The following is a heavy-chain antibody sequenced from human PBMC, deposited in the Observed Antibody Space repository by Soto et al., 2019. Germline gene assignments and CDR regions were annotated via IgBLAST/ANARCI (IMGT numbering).Heavy chain of an antibody. Sequence: SETLSLTCTVSGGSISSSIYYWGWIRQPPGKGLEWIGSIDHSGNTYYNPSLKSRVTISVDTSKIQFSLELSSVTAADTAVYYCARGVDCSSTSCYGHYHYYMDVWGKGTKVTVSS. CDR3: ARGVDCSSTSCYGHYHYYMDV. CDR1: GGSISSSIYY. V-gene: IGHV4-39*01. CDR2: IDHSGNT. J-gene: IGHJ6*03. D-gene: IGHD2-2*01.